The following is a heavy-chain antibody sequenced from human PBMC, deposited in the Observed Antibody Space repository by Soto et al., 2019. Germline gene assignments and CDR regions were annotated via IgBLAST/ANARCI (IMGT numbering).Heavy chain of an antibody. D-gene: IGHD2-2*01. J-gene: IGHJ4*02. V-gene: IGHV3-23*01. CDR2: ISGSGGST. CDR3: AKDLRYCSSTSCRDY. CDR1: GFTFSSYA. Sequence: EVQLLESGGGLVQPGGSLRLSCAASGFTFSSYAMSWVRQAPGKGLEWVSAISGSGGSTYYADSVKGRFTISRDNSKNTLYLQMNRLRAEDTAVYYCAKDLRYCSSTSCRDYWGQGTLVTVSS.